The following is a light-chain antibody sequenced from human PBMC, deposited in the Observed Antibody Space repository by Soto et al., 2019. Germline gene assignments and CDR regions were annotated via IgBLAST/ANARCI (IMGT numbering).Light chain of an antibody. CDR3: QEYNAWPPGT. CDR1: QSVKNH. Sequence: EIVMTQSPATLSVSSGEGVTLSCRASQSVKNHLAWYQHKPGQSPRLLIYDASTRATGVPARFSAGGSGTEFTLVISSLQSEDAAVYFCQEYNAWPPGTFGQVTMVEIK. J-gene: IGKJ1*01. CDR2: DAS. V-gene: IGKV3D-15*01.